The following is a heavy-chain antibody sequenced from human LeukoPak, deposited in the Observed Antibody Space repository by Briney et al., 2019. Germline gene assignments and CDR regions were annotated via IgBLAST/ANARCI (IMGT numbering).Heavy chain of an antibody. J-gene: IGHJ6*02. Sequence: GESLKISCKGSGYSFTNNWIGWVRQMPGKGLEWMGIIYPGDSDTRYSPSFQGQVTISAAKSISTAYLQWSSLKASDTAMYYCARAVGGYSFDYYYYGMDVWGQGTTVTVSS. CDR2: IYPGDSDT. CDR1: GYSFTNNW. V-gene: IGHV5-51*01. CDR3: ARAVGGYSFDYYYYGMDV. D-gene: IGHD5-18*01.